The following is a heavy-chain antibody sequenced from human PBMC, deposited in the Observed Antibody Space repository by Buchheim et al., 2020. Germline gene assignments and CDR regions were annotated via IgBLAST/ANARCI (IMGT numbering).Heavy chain of an antibody. D-gene: IGHD5-18*01. CDR2: ISGSGGST. Sequence: EVQLLESGGGLVQPGGSLRLSCAASGFTFSSYAMSWVRQAPGKGLEWVSAISGSGGSTYYADSVKGRFTISRDHSKHTLYLQMNSLRAEDTAVYYCAKDVDTAMEWGAFFGYMDVWGKGTT. CDR1: GFTFSSYA. V-gene: IGHV3-23*01. J-gene: IGHJ6*03. CDR3: AKDVDTAMEWGAFFGYMDV.